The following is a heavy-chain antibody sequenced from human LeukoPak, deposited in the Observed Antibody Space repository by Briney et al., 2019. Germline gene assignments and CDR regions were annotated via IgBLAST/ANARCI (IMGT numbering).Heavy chain of an antibody. CDR1: GFTFSSYW. Sequence: PGGSLRLSCAASGFTFSSYWMSWVRQAPGKGLEWVANIKQDGSEKYYVDSVKGRFTISRDNAKNPLYLQMNSLRAEDTAVYYCAKTLYDSSGYYSGYYFDYWGQGTLVTVSS. CDR3: AKTLYDSSGYYSGYYFDY. D-gene: IGHD3-22*01. J-gene: IGHJ4*02. V-gene: IGHV3-7*01. CDR2: IKQDGSEK.